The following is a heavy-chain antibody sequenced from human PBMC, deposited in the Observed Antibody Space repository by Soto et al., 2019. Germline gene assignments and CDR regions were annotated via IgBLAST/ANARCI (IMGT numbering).Heavy chain of an antibody. CDR1: EFTFSTYA. D-gene: IGHD6-6*01. CDR2: ISDSGDLT. Sequence: GGSLRLSCAASEFTFSTYAMTWVRQAPGMGLQWVATISDSGDLTYYADSVKGRFTISRDNSRNTLYLQMSSLRAEDTALYYCARDLIADRKNNWFDPGGQGTLVTVSS. CDR3: ARDLIADRKNNWFDP. V-gene: IGHV3-23*01. J-gene: IGHJ5*02.